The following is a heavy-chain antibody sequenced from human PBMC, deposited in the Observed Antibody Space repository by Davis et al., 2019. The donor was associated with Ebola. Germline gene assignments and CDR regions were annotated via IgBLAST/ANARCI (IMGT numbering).Heavy chain of an antibody. CDR2: IKQDGSDP. CDR1: GFIFSDYW. CDR3: AKDSWGKNSRSAGPDY. V-gene: IGHV3-7*04. Sequence: GESLKISCAASGFIFSDYWMSWVRQAPGRGLEWVAKIKQDGSDPYYLASVKGRFAISRDNAKTSLYLHINGLRADDTALYYCAKDSWGKNSRSAGPDYWGQGTLVSVSS. D-gene: IGHD6-6*01. J-gene: IGHJ4*02.